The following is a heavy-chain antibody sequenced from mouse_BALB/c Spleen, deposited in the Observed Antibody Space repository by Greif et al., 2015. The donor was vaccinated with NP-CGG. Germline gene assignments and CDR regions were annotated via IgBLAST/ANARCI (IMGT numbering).Heavy chain of an antibody. CDR1: GYTFTSYW. CDR3: ARRGDYDGFAY. Sequence: VKLMESGAELVKPGASVKLSCKASGYTFTSYWMHWVKQRPGQGLEWIGEINPSNGRTNYNEKFKSKATLTVDKSSSTAYMQLSSLTSEDSAVYYCARRGDYDGFAYWGQGTLVTVSA. J-gene: IGHJ3*01. D-gene: IGHD2-4*01. CDR2: INPSNGRT. V-gene: IGHV1S81*02.